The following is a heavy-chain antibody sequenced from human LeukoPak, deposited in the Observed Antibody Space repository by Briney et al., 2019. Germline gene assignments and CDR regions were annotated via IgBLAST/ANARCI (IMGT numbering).Heavy chain of an antibody. CDR3: ARRSKWLLFDY. Sequence: SETLSLTCAGYGGSFSGYYWSWIRQSPGKGLEWIGEINHTGSTIYNPSLKSRVTISVDTSKNQFSLKLSSVTAADTAVYYCARRSKWLLFDYWGQGTLVTVSS. J-gene: IGHJ4*02. V-gene: IGHV4-34*01. D-gene: IGHD5-18*01. CDR1: GGSFSGYY. CDR2: INHTGST.